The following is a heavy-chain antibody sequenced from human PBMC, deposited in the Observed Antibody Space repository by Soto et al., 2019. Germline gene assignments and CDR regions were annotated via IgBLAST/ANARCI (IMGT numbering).Heavy chain of an antibody. Sequence: QVQLQESGPGLVKPSETLSLTCTVSGGSISSYYWSWIRQTPGKGLEWIGYIFYFGSTNYNPALKSRVTLSISTSRNPLALMLSSVTAEDPAVYYCVRHSPDFDWLSQFDCWGQGTLVTVSS. CDR3: VRHSPDFDWLSQFDC. CDR1: GGSISSYY. D-gene: IGHD3-9*01. CDR2: IFYFGST. V-gene: IGHV4-59*08. J-gene: IGHJ4*02.